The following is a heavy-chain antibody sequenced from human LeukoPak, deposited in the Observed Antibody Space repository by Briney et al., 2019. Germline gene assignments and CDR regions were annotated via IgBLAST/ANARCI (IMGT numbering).Heavy chain of an antibody. V-gene: IGHV3-21*01. J-gene: IGHJ4*02. CDR3: ASAKIAVAADY. Sequence: GGSLRLSCAASGFPFSSYAMNWVRQAPGKGLEWVSSISSSSSYIYYADSVKGRFTISRDNAKNSLYLQMNSLRAEDTAVYYCASAKIAVAADYWGQGTLVTVSS. CDR2: ISSSSSYI. CDR1: GFPFSSYA. D-gene: IGHD6-19*01.